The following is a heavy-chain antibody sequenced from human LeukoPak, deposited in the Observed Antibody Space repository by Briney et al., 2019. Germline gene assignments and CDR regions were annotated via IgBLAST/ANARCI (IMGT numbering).Heavy chain of an antibody. D-gene: IGHD1-26*01. V-gene: IGHV3-74*01. J-gene: IGHJ5*02. Sequence: GGSLRLSCAASGFTFSTFWMHWVRQAPGKGLVWVSRIKGDGSSTGYADAVKGRFTISRDNAKNTLYLQMNSLRAEDTAVYYCARDRSPGWFDPWGQGTLVTVSS. CDR2: IKGDGSST. CDR1: GFTFSTFW. CDR3: ARDRSPGWFDP.